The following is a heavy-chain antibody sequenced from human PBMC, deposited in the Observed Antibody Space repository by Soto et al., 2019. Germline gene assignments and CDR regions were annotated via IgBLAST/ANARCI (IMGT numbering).Heavy chain of an antibody. CDR2: ISYDGSNK. CDR3: AKPVLRYFDWFSGMDV. Sequence: QVQLVESGGGVVQPGRSLRLSCAASGFTFSSYGMHWVRQAPGKGLEWVAVISYDGSNKYYADSVKGRFTISRDNSKNTLYLQMNRLRAEDTAVYYCAKPVLRYFDWFSGMDVWGQGTTVTVSS. V-gene: IGHV3-30*18. CDR1: GFTFSSYG. D-gene: IGHD3-9*01. J-gene: IGHJ6*02.